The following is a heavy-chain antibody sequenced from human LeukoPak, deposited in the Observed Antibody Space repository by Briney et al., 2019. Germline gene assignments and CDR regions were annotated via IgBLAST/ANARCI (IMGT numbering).Heavy chain of an antibody. CDR1: GFSFDDYA. CDR3: AKEYDFWSGYYTRIH. V-gene: IGHV3-9*01. Sequence: GRSLRLSCAASGFSFDDYAMHWVRQAPGKGLEWVSGISWNSGGVDYADSVKGRFTISRDNAKNSLYLQMNSLRAEDTAVYYCAKEYDFWSGYYTRIHWGQGTLVTVSS. CDR2: ISWNSGGV. J-gene: IGHJ4*02. D-gene: IGHD3-3*01.